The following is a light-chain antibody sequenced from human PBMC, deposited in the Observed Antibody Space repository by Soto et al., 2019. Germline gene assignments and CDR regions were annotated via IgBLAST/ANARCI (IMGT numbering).Light chain of an antibody. CDR3: SSYTSSSTYV. Sequence: QSALTQPASVSGSPGQSITISCTGTSSDVGGYNYVSWYQQHPGKAPKLMIYDVSNRPSGASNRFSGSKSGNTASLTISGLQAEYEADYYCSSYTSSSTYVFGTGTKLTVL. CDR2: DVS. J-gene: IGLJ1*01. V-gene: IGLV2-14*01. CDR1: SSDVGGYNY.